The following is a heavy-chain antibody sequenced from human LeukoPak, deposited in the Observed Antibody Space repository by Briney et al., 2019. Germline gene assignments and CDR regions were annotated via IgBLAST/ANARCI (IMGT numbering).Heavy chain of an antibody. CDR3: ATTWYYDTRGYLFDD. D-gene: IGHD3-22*01. CDR1: GVPISTYY. CDR2: VYYNGDI. V-gene: IGHV4-59*01. Sequence: PSETLSLTCSVSGVPISTYYSSWVRQSPGKRLEWVAYVYYNGDIIYNPSLKSRVTISLDTSKNHFSLNMASVTAADPAVYFCATTWYYDTRGYLFDDWGHRTLVTVSS. J-gene: IGHJ4*01.